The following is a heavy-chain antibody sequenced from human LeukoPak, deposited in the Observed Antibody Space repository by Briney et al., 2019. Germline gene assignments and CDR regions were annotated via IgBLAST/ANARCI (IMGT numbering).Heavy chain of an antibody. CDR1: GGSISSSSYY. Sequence: SETLSLTCTVSGGSISSSSYYWGWIRQPPGKGLEWIGSIYYSGSTYYNPSLKSRVTISVDTSKNQFSLKLSSVTAADTAVYYCARVRVGSGWYMDWGQGTLVTVSS. J-gene: IGHJ4*02. CDR2: IYYSGST. D-gene: IGHD6-19*01. CDR3: ARVRVGSGWYMD. V-gene: IGHV4-39*07.